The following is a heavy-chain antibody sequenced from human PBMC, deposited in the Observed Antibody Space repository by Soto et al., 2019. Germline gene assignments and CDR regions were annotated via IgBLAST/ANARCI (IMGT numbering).Heavy chain of an antibody. CDR3: ARVHYGDYGEYFHL. V-gene: IGHV4-34*01. CDR2: INHSGST. D-gene: IGHD4-17*01. CDR1: GGSFSGYY. J-gene: IGHJ1*01. Sequence: SETLSLTCAVYGGSFSGYYWSWIRQPPGKGLEWIGEINHSGSTNYNPSLKSRVTISVDTSKNQFSLKLSSVTAADTAVYYCARVHYGDYGEYFHLWGPGNLVTVS.